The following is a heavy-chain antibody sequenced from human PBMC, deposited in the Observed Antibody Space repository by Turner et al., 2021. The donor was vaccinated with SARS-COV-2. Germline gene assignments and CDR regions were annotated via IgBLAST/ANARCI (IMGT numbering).Heavy chain of an antibody. CDR2: ITGNGDQI. Sequence: EVKLVQSGGGLVQPGGSLRGSCAASGFTFSSYTMNWVRQAPGKGLELISFITGNGDQIYSALSVRGRFTISRDNAKTSLFLQMNNLRAEDTAVYYCPSLVVSSWVPCSLVPVSS. V-gene: IGHV3-48*01. CDR1: GFTFSSYT. CDR3: PSLVVSS. D-gene: IGHD6-6*01. J-gene: IGHJ1*01.